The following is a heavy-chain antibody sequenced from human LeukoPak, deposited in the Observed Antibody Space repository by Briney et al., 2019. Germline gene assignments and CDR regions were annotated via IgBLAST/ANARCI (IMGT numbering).Heavy chain of an antibody. CDR3: AKEHYGSGSYYYYGMDV. D-gene: IGHD3-10*01. Sequence: GSLRLSCAASGFTFSTYWMHWVRQAPGKGLVWVSHINSEGSSTSYADSVKGRFTISRDNAKNTLYLQMNSLRAEDTAVYYCAKEHYGSGSYYYYGMDVWGQGTTVTVSS. CDR1: GFTFSTYW. J-gene: IGHJ6*02. CDR2: INSEGSST. V-gene: IGHV3-74*01.